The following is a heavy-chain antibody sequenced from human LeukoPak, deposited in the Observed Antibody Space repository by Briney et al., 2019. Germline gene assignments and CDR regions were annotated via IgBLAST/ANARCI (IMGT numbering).Heavy chain of an antibody. CDR2: ISGSGGTT. CDR3: AKDFCSGGSCYSGLAS. CDR1: GFTFNNYA. D-gene: IGHD2-15*01. J-gene: IGHJ4*02. V-gene: IGHV3-23*01. Sequence: GGSLRLSCAASGFTFNNYAMSWVRQAPGKGLEWVSTISGSGGTTYYADSVKGRFTISRDNSQNTLYLQMHSLRAEDTAVYYCAKDFCSGGSCYSGLASWGQGTLATVSS.